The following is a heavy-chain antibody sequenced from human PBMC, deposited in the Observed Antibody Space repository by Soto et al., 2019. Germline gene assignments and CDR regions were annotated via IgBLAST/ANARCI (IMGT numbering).Heavy chain of an antibody. D-gene: IGHD3-10*01. J-gene: IGHJ4*02. V-gene: IGHV1-18*01. CDR1: GYTFTSYG. Sequence: QVQLVQSGAEVKKPGASVKVSCKASGYTFTSYGISWVRQAPGQGLEWMGWISAYNGNTNYAQQLQGRVTMTTDTSTSTGYMELSSLRADDTAVYYCARGNTMVRGVILYSFDYWGQGTLVTVSS. CDR3: ARGNTMVRGVILYSFDY. CDR2: ISAYNGNT.